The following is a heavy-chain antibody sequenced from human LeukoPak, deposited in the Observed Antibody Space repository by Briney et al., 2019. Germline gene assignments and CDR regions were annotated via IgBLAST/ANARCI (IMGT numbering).Heavy chain of an antibody. CDR3: ARSEDYCSGGSCYAH. Sequence: GGSLRLSCAASGFTVSSNYMSWVRQAPGKGLEWVSSITGSSNFIYYADSVKGRFTISRDNAKNSLFLQMNSLRAEDTAMYYCARSEDYCSGGSCYAHWGQGILVTVSS. D-gene: IGHD2-15*01. CDR1: GFTVSSNY. CDR2: ITGSSNFI. V-gene: IGHV3-21*06. J-gene: IGHJ4*02.